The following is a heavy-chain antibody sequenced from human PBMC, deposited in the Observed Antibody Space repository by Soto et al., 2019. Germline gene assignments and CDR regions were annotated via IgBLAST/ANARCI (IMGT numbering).Heavy chain of an antibody. CDR2: ISWNSGSI. CDR3: AKDMDPYGDYDYYYYSMDV. J-gene: IGHJ6*02. D-gene: IGHD4-17*01. Sequence: PGGSLRLSCAASGFTFDDYAMHWVRQAPGKGLEWVSGISWNSGSIGYADSVKGRFTISRDNAKNSLYLQMNSLRAEDTALYYCAKDMDPYGDYDYYYYSMDVWGQGTTVTVSS. CDR1: GFTFDDYA. V-gene: IGHV3-9*01.